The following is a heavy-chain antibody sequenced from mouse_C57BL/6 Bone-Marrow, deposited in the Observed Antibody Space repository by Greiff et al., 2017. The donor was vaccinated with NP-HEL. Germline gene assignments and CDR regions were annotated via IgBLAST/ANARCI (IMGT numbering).Heavy chain of an antibody. J-gene: IGHJ3*01. CDR2: IYPRSGNT. CDR1: VYTFTSYG. V-gene: IGHV1-81*01. Sequence: QLQQSGAELARPGASVKLSCKASVYTFTSYGISWVKQRTGQGLEWIGEIYPRSGNTYYNEKFKGKATLTADKSSSTAYMELRSLTSEDSAVYFCARGGNSPFAYWGQGTLVTVSA. CDR3: ARGGNSPFAY.